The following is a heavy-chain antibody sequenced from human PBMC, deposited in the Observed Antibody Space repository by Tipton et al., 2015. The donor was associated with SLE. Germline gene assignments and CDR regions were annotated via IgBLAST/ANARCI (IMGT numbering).Heavy chain of an antibody. D-gene: IGHD6-6*01. CDR1: GGSISSGGYY. V-gene: IGHV4-31*03. CDR3: ARSEYSISSGAFDI. Sequence: TLSLTCTVSGGSISSGGYYWSWIRQHPGKGLEWIGYIYYSGSTYYNPSLKSRVTISVDTSDNQLFLKLSSVTAADTAVYYCARSEYSISSGAFDIWGQGTRVTVSS. J-gene: IGHJ3*02. CDR2: IYYSGST.